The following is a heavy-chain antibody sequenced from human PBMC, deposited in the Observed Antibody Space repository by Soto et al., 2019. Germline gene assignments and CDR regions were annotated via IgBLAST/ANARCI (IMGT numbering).Heavy chain of an antibody. CDR3: ATSQKGYNWNYFDH. CDR1: GGSLSGSYYY. V-gene: IGHV4-39*01. CDR2: VFYTGFT. J-gene: IGHJ4*02. Sequence: XTLSLPCAVSGGSLSGSYYYWGWLRQSPGKGPEWIWSVFYTGFTSYNPSLDSRVSVSVDTSKNQFSLKVSFVSASDTALYYCATSQKGYNWNYFDHWGQGALGTVSS. D-gene: IGHD1-20*01.